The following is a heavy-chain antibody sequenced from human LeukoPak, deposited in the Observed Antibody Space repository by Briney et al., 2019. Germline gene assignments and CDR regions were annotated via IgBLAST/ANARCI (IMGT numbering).Heavy chain of an antibody. J-gene: IGHJ2*01. Sequence: GGSLRLSCTASGFTLSYYGMHWVRQAPGKGLELVALMWSDGSKTSYADSVRGRFTISRDISRNTLYLQMNSLRAEDTALYYCARDADASAFYWYFDLWGRGTLVTVSS. V-gene: IGHV3-33*01. CDR2: MWSDGSKT. CDR3: ARDADASAFYWYFDL. CDR1: GFTLSYYG. D-gene: IGHD2-8*01.